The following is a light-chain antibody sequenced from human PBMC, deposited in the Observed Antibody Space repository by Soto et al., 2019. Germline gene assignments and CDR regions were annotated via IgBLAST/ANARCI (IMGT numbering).Light chain of an antibody. Sequence: QSVLTQPPSASGTPGQRVTISCSGSSSNIGSNTVNWYQQLPGTAPKLLIYSNNQRPSGVPDRFSGSKSGTSASLAISGLQSEDEADYYCYSYAGENLYVFGTGTKVTVL. J-gene: IGLJ1*01. CDR1: SSNIGSNT. CDR2: SNN. CDR3: YSYAGENLYV. V-gene: IGLV1-44*01.